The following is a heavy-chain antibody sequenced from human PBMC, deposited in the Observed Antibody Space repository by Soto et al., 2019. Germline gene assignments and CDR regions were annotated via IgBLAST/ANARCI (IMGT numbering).Heavy chain of an antibody. D-gene: IGHD2-2*01. Sequence: QLQLQESGPGLVKPSETLSLTCTVSGGSISSSSYYWGWIRQPPGKGLEWIESIYYSGSTYYNPSLKSRVTISVDTSKNQFSLKLSSVTAADTAVYYCARLVGRRRIVVVPAATNFDYWGQGTLVTVSS. V-gene: IGHV4-39*01. CDR2: IYYSGST. CDR3: ARLVGRRRIVVVPAATNFDY. J-gene: IGHJ4*02. CDR1: GGSISSSSYY.